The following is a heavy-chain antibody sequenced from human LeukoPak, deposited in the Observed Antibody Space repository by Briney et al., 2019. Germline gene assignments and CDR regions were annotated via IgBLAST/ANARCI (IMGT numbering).Heavy chain of an antibody. D-gene: IGHD2-15*01. CDR1: GGSFSGYY. J-gene: IGHJ4*02. V-gene: IGHV4-34*01. CDR2: INHSGST. CDR3: ARGRGGGSSNY. Sequence: SETLSLTCAVYGGSFSGYYWSWIRQPPGKGLERIGEINHSGSTNYNPSLKSRVTISVDTSKNQFPLKLSSVTAADTAVYYCARGRGGGSSNYWGQGTLVTVSS.